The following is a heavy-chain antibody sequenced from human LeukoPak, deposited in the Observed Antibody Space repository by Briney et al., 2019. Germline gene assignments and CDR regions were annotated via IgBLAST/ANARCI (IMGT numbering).Heavy chain of an antibody. J-gene: IGHJ4*02. CDR1: GGSMRSSSYY. Sequence: SETLSLTCEVSGGSMRSSSYYWGWIRQPPGKGLEWIGEINHSGSTNYNPSLKSRVTISVDTSKNQFSLKLSSVTAADTAVYYCASARFDWLLYFLRQQTPFDYWGQGTLVTVSS. V-gene: IGHV4-39*07. D-gene: IGHD3-9*01. CDR2: INHSGST. CDR3: ASARFDWLLYFLRQQTPFDY.